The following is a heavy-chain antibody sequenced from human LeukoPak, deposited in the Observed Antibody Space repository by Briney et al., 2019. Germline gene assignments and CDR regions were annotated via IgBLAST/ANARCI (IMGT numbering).Heavy chain of an antibody. Sequence: PGGSLRLSCAASGFTFSSYAMHWVRQAPGKGLEWVAVISYDGSNKHYADSVKGRFTISRDNSKNTLYLQMNSLRAEDTAVYYCARADNFDYWGQGTLVTVSS. J-gene: IGHJ4*02. CDR1: GFTFSSYA. CDR2: ISYDGSNK. D-gene: IGHD3-9*01. V-gene: IGHV3-30*04. CDR3: ARADNFDY.